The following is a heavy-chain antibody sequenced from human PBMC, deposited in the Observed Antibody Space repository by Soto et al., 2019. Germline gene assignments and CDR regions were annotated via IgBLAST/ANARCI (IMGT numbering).Heavy chain of an antibody. J-gene: IGHJ5*02. Sequence: QVQLQESGPGLVKPSETLSLTCTVSGGAISGYYWTWIRQSAGKGLEWIGRIYSSVVTKYNPSLQSRVTMSLDTSKNQFSLRLTSVTAADTAVYYCARGQRFSDSFDPWGQGTLVTVSS. D-gene: IGHD3-3*01. CDR2: IYSSVVT. V-gene: IGHV4-4*07. CDR3: ARGQRFSDSFDP. CDR1: GGAISGYY.